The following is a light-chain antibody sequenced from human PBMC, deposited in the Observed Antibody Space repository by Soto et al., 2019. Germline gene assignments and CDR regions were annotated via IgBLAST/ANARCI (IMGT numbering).Light chain of an antibody. CDR1: SSDVGGYNY. V-gene: IGLV2-8*01. Sequence: QSALTQPPSASGSPGQSVTISCTGTSSDVGGYNYVSWYQQHPGKAPKVMIYEVNKRPSGVPDRFSGSKSGNTASLTVSGLQAEDEDDYFCKSYTGINNGVFGGGTKLTVL. CDR3: KSYTGINNGV. CDR2: EVN. J-gene: IGLJ3*02.